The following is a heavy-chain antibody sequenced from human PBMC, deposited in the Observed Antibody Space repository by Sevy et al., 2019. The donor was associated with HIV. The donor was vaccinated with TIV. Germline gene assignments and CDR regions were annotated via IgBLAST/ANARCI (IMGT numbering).Heavy chain of an antibody. CDR3: ARDVVVVAATPAQFDP. CDR2: IKPKSGGT. D-gene: IGHD2-15*01. Sequence: ASVKVSCKASGYTFTGYYMHWVRQAPGQGLEWMGWIKPKSGGTNYVQKFQGRVTMTRDTSISTAYMELSRLRSDDTAVYYCARDVVVVAATPAQFDPWGQGTLVTVSS. CDR1: GYTFTGYY. J-gene: IGHJ5*02. V-gene: IGHV1-2*02.